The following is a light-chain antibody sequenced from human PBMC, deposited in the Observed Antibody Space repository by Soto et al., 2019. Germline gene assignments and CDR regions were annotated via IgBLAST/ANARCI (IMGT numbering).Light chain of an antibody. CDR3: SSYTTSNTRQIV. Sequence: QSALTQPASVSGSPGQSITISCTGTSSDVGGYNYVSWYQHHPGKAPKLMIYDVSNRPSGVSNRFSDSKSGNTPSLTISGLQPEDEADYYCSSYTTSNTRQIVFGTGTKLTVL. V-gene: IGLV2-14*03. CDR2: DVS. CDR1: SSDVGGYNY. J-gene: IGLJ1*01.